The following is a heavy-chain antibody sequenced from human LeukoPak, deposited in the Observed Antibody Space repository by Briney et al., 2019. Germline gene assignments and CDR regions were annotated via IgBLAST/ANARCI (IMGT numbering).Heavy chain of an antibody. Sequence: GESLKISCKGSGYSFTSYWIGWVRQMPGKGLEWMGIIYPGDSDTRYSPSFQGQVTISADKSISTAYLQWSSLKASDTAIYSCASTNLVGHCSSTSCDFDYWGEGTLVTVSS. CDR2: IYPGDSDT. D-gene: IGHD2-2*01. J-gene: IGHJ4*02. CDR1: GYSFTSYW. V-gene: IGHV5-51*01. CDR3: ASTNLVGHCSSTSCDFDY.